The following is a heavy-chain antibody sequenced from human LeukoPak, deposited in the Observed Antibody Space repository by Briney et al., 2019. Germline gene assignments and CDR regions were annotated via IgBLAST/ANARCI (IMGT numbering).Heavy chain of an antibody. J-gene: IGHJ4*02. Sequence: ASVKVPCKVSGYTLTELSMHWVRQAPGKGLEWMGGFDPEDGETIYAQKFQGRVTMTEDTSTDTAYMELSSLRSEDTAVYFCATVDIVVVPAVYFDYWGQGTLVTVSS. CDR3: ATVDIVVVPAVYFDY. D-gene: IGHD2-2*03. CDR2: FDPEDGET. V-gene: IGHV1-24*01. CDR1: GYTLTELS.